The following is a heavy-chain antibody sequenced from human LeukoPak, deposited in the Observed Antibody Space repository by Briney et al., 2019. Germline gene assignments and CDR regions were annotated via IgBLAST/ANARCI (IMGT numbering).Heavy chain of an antibody. CDR2: ISWNSGSI. V-gene: IGHV3-9*01. J-gene: IGHJ4*02. Sequence: PGRSLRLSCAASGFTFDDYAMNWVRQAPGKGLEWVSGISWNSGSIGYADSVKGRFTISRDNAKNSLSLQMSSPRAEDTALYYCAKCGASVAGRFDYWGQGTLVTVSS. CDR1: GFTFDDYA. CDR3: AKCGASVAGRFDY. D-gene: IGHD6-19*01.